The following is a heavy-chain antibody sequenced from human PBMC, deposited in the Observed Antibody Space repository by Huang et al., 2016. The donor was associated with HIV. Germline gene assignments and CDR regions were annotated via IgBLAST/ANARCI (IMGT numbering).Heavy chain of an antibody. Sequence: EVQLVESGGGLVKPGGSLRLSCAASGFSLDSYNMYWVRQTAVKGLQWVSSISPSSSFIDYAESVKGRFSISRDNAKNSLYLQMNNLRGEDTAVYYCARDRVQQLSPFDSWGQGTLVTVSS. CDR1: GFSLDSYN. D-gene: IGHD6-13*01. CDR2: ISPSSSFI. J-gene: IGHJ4*02. V-gene: IGHV3-21*01. CDR3: ARDRVQQLSPFDS.